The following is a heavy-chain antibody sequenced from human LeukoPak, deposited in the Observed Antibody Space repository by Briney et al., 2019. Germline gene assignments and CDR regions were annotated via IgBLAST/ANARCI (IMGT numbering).Heavy chain of an antibody. CDR1: GFIFSDYY. Sequence: GGSLRLSCAASGFIFSDYYMSWIRQAPGKGLEWVSYISGASAYRKYADSVKGRFTISRDNAKKSLYLQMNSLRAEDTAVYYCARDGFSSGWFIWGQGTMVTVSS. CDR2: ISGASAYR. V-gene: IGHV3-11*06. CDR3: ARDGFSSGWFI. J-gene: IGHJ3*01. D-gene: IGHD6-19*01.